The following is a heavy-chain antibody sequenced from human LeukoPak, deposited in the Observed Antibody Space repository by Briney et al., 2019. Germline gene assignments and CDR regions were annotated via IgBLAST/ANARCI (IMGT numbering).Heavy chain of an antibody. D-gene: IGHD5-18*01. CDR1: GFTFSSHG. Sequence: TGGSLRLSCAASGFTFSSHGMHWVRQAPGKGLEWVSLIWYDGSEEYYADSVKGRFTISRDNSKNTLYLQINSLRAEDTAQYYCARARAMVVGSSWYFDYWGQGTLVTVSS. CDR3: ARARAMVVGSSWYFDY. CDR2: IWYDGSEE. J-gene: IGHJ4*02. V-gene: IGHV3-33*01.